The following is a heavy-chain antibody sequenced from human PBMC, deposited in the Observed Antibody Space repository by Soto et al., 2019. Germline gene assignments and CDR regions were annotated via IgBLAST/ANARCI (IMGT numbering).Heavy chain of an antibody. CDR2: INPSGGST. Sequence: QVQLVQSGAEVKKPGASVKVSCKTSGYTFTSNYMHWVRQAPGQGQGLEWMGIINPSGGSTSYAQNFQGRVTMTSDTSTSTVYMELSSLRSEDTAVYYCARGGYGGNSARFDYWGQGTLVTVSS. CDR1: GYTFTSNY. J-gene: IGHJ4*02. V-gene: IGHV1-46*03. D-gene: IGHD4-17*01. CDR3: ARGGYGGNSARFDY.